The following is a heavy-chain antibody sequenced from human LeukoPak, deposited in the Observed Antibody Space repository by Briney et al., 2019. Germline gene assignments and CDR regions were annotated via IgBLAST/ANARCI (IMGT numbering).Heavy chain of an antibody. D-gene: IGHD3-22*01. J-gene: IGHJ4*02. V-gene: IGHV3-64*01. CDR3: ARGDSSGYYYSVDY. CDR2: ISSNGGST. CDR1: GFTFGTYT. Sequence: GGSLRLSCAASGFTFGTYTMHCVRQAPGKGLEYVSAISSNGGSTYYANSVKGRATISRDNFKNTLYLQMGSLRAEDMAVYYCARGDSSGYYYSVDYWGQGTLVTVSS.